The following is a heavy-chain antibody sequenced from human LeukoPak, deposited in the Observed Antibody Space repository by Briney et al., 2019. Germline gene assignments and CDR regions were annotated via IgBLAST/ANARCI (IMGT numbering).Heavy chain of an antibody. CDR2: IGSSSSSI. CDR1: GFTFNSYS. J-gene: IGHJ4*02. V-gene: IGHV3-21*04. Sequence: GGSLRLSCAASGFTFNSYSMNWVRQAPGKGLEWVSSIGSSSSSIYYADSVKGRFTISRDNAKNSLFLQMNSLRAEDTAVYYCAKVYRSGLDYWGQGTLVTVSS. D-gene: IGHD3-3*01. CDR3: AKVYRSGLDY.